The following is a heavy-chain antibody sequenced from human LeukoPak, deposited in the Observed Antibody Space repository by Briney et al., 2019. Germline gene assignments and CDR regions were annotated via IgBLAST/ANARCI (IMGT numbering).Heavy chain of an antibody. CDR1: GYSLGSGFY. D-gene: IGHD1-26*01. CDR2: MYHTGTI. CDR3: ATGRYSGSVDY. J-gene: IGHJ4*02. Sequence: SETLSLTCAVSGYSLGSGFYCGWVRQPPGKGLEWIGNMYHTGTIYYNPSLRSRLTISEDTSKSHFSLTVDSVTAADTAVYYCATGRYSGSVDYWGQGILVTLSS. V-gene: IGHV4-38-2*01.